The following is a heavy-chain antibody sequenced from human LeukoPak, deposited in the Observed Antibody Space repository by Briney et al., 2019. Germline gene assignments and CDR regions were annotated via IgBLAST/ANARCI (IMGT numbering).Heavy chain of an antibody. CDR3: ARGRGLIGTSRFDP. J-gene: IGHJ5*02. D-gene: IGHD3-10*01. V-gene: IGHV1-3*01. CDR2: INAGNGNR. CDR1: GYTFSNSG. Sequence: GASVTVSCKTSGYTFSNSGLHWVRQAPGQSLEWMGWINAGNGNRKYSQKLQDRLTITRDTSASTVYMELNSLKSEDTAMYFCARGRGLIGTSRFDPWGQGTLVSVSS.